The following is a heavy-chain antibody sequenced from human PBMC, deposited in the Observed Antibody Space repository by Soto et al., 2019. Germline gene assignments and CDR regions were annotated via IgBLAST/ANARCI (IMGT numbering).Heavy chain of an antibody. CDR1: GYIFTIYW. J-gene: IGHJ4*02. D-gene: IGHD6-19*01. CDR3: ARRGTYSSGWDY. Sequence: GESLKISCMGSGYIFTIYWIGWVRQMPGKGLGWMGIIHGGDSNTRYSPSFEGQVTISTDKSISTAYLQWSSLKASDTAMYYCARRGTYSSGWDYWGQGTLVTVSS. CDR2: IHGGDSNT. V-gene: IGHV5-51*01.